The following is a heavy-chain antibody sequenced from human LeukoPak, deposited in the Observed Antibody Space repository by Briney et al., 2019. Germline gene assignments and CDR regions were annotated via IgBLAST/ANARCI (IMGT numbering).Heavy chain of an antibody. CDR3: AKALPYYYDSSGYFGREEYYFDY. D-gene: IGHD3-22*01. CDR1: GFVFSSYA. V-gene: IGHV3-23*01. Sequence: GGSLRLSCAASGFVFSSYAMSWVRQAPGKGLEWVSAISGSGGSAYYADSVKGRFTISRDNSKNTLYLQVNSLRAEDTAVYYCAKALPYYYDSSGYFGREEYYFDYWGQGTLVTVSS. J-gene: IGHJ4*02. CDR2: ISGSGGSA.